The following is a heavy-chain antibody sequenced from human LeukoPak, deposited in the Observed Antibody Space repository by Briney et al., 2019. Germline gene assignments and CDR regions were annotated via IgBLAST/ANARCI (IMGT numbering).Heavy chain of an antibody. V-gene: IGHV2-5*02. Sequence: SGPTLVKPTQTLTLTCTFSGFSLSTSGVGVGWTRQPPGKALEWLALIYWDDDKRYSPSLKSRLTITKDTSKNQVVLTMTNMDPVDTATYYCAHRRGYYGSGSAFDYWGQGTLVTVSS. J-gene: IGHJ4*02. CDR1: GFSLSTSGVG. D-gene: IGHD3-10*01. CDR2: IYWDDDK. CDR3: AHRRGYYGSGSAFDY.